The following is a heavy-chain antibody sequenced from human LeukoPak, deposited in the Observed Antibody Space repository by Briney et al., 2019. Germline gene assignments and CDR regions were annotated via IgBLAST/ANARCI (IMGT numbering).Heavy chain of an antibody. Sequence: GGSLRLSCAASGFTFSSHGTHWVRQAPDKGLEWVAVIGYGGNKNYADSVKGRFTISRDTSKNTLFLQMNSLGAEDTAVYYCARDNTASWTFDYWGQGTLVTVSS. D-gene: IGHD2-2*01. V-gene: IGHV3-33*01. CDR1: GFTFSSHG. CDR3: ARDNTASWTFDY. CDR2: IGYGGNK. J-gene: IGHJ4*02.